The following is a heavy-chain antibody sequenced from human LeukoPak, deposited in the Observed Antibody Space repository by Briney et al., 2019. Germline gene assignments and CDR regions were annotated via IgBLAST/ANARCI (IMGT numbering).Heavy chain of an antibody. CDR3: AKDNWNYFDY. D-gene: IGHD1-20*01. CDR2: IRYDGINK. V-gene: IGHV3-30*02. CDR1: GFTFSSYA. Sequence: GGSLRLSCAASGFTFSSYAMSWVRQAPGKGLEWVAIIRYDGINKYYVDSVKGRFTISRDTSKNTLYLQMNSLRAEDTAVYYCAKDNWNYFDYWGQGTLVTVSS. J-gene: IGHJ4*02.